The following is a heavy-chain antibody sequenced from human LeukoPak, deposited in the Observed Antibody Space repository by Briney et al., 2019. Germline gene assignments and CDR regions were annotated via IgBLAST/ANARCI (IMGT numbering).Heavy chain of an antibody. Sequence: SETLSLTCTVSGGSISTDYWSWIRQPPGKGLDWIGYVSFGGGTNYNPSLKSRVITSADTSKNQFSLNLTSVTAADTAVYYCARGPPRGSGSYYKGWGQGTLVTVSS. J-gene: IGHJ4*02. D-gene: IGHD3-10*01. CDR3: ARGPPRGSGSYYKG. CDR1: GGSISTDY. V-gene: IGHV4-59*12. CDR2: VSFGGGT.